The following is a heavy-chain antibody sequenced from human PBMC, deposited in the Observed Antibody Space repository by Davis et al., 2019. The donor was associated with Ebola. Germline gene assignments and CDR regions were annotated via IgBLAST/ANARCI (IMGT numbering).Heavy chain of an antibody. CDR1: GGSISSGDYY. V-gene: IGHV4-30-4*01. Sequence: PSETLSLTCTVSGGSISSGDYYWSWIRQPPGKGLEWIGYIYYSGSTYYNPSLKSRVTISVDTSKNQFSLKLSSVTAADTAVYYCAAALAVTGHLYFDYWGQGTLVTVSS. J-gene: IGHJ4*02. CDR3: AAALAVTGHLYFDY. D-gene: IGHD6-19*01. CDR2: IYYSGST.